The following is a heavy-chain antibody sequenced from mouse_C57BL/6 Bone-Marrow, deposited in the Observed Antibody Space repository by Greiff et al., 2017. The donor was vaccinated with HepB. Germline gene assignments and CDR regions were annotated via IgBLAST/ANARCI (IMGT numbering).Heavy chain of an antibody. Sequence: VQLVESGAELVRPGTSVKMSCKASGYTFTNYWIGWAKQRPGHGLEWIGDIYPGGGYTNYNEKFKGKATLTADKSSSTAYMQFSSLTSEDSAIYYCARGGYDYPFYYAMDYWGQGTSVTVSS. CDR3: ARGGYDYPFYYAMDY. CDR1: GYTFTNYW. V-gene: IGHV1-63*01. J-gene: IGHJ4*01. CDR2: IYPGGGYT. D-gene: IGHD2-4*01.